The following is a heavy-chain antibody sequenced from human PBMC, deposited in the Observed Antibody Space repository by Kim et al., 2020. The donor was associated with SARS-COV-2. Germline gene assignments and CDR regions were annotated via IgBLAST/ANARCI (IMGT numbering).Heavy chain of an antibody. Sequence: GESLKISCKNSGYSFTSYWIGWVRQMPGKGLEWMGIIYPGDPDTRYSPSFQGQVTISADKSISTAYLQWSSLKASDTAMYYCARLASSESSSFYYWGQGTLVTVSS. D-gene: IGHD3-22*01. CDR2: IYPGDPDT. CDR1: GYSFTSYW. J-gene: IGHJ4*02. CDR3: ARLASSESSSFYY. V-gene: IGHV5-51*01.